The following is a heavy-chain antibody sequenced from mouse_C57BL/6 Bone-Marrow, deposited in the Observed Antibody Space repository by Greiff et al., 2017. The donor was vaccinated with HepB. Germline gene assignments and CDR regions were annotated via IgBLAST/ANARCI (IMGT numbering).Heavy chain of an antibody. V-gene: IGHV1-69*01. CDR1: GYTFTSYW. CDR2: IDPSDSYT. J-gene: IGHJ1*03. CDR3: ARGRYYGSSHWYFDV. Sequence: QVQLKQPGAELVMPGASVKLSCKASGYTFTSYWMHWVKQRPGQGLEWIGEIDPSDSYTNYNQKFKGKSTLTVDKSSSTAYMQLSSLTSEDSAVYYCARGRYYGSSHWYFDVWGTGTTVTVSS. D-gene: IGHD1-1*01.